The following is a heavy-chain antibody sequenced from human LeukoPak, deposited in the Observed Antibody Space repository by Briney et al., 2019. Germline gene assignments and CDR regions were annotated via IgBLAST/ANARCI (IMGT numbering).Heavy chain of an antibody. J-gene: IGHJ6*03. CDR2: IIPIYGTA. V-gene: IGHV1-69*13. Sequence: SVKVSCKASGGTFSSYAISWVRQAAGQGLEWMGGIIPIYGTANYAQKFQGRVTITADESTSTAYMELSSLRSEDTAVYYCATLGYCSSTSCQKGIYYYYYMDVWGKGTTVTVSS. CDR3: ATLGYCSSTSCQKGIYYYYYMDV. D-gene: IGHD2-2*01. CDR1: GGTFSSYA.